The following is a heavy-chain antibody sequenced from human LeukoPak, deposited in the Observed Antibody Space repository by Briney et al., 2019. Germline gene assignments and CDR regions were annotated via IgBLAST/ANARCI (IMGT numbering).Heavy chain of an antibody. Sequence: GGSLRLSCAASGVTFSTYGMHWVRQAPGKGLEWVAFIRYDGSDKYYEDSVKGRFTISRGNSKNTLYLQMNSLRAEDTAVYYCAKDVGWLQAPFDYWGQGTLVTVSS. CDR1: GVTFSTYG. D-gene: IGHD5-24*01. J-gene: IGHJ4*02. CDR2: IRYDGSDK. V-gene: IGHV3-30*02. CDR3: AKDVGWLQAPFDY.